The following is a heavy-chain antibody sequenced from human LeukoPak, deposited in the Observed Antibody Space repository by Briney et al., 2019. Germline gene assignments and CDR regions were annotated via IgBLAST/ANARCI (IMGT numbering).Heavy chain of an antibody. Sequence: GGSLRLSCAASGFTFSNCDMHWVRQAPGKGLEWVAVIWYDGTNKYYADSVKGRFTISRDNSKNTLYLQMNSLRAEDTAVYYCARGVGGSYLFDYWGQGTLVTDSS. D-gene: IGHD1-26*01. CDR3: ARGVGGSYLFDY. V-gene: IGHV3-33*01. CDR1: GFTFSNCD. CDR2: IWYDGTNK. J-gene: IGHJ4*02.